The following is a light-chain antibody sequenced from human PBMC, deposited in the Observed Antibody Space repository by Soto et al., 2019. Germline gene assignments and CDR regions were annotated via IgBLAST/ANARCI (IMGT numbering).Light chain of an antibody. CDR3: QQYGSSGT. Sequence: EIVLTQSPGTLSLSPGEGATLPCRASQSLSSDYLAWYQQKPGQAPRLLIYGVSNRATGIPDRFSGSGSGTDLTLTISRLEPEDFAVYYCQQYGSSGTFGQGTKVDIK. CDR2: GVS. V-gene: IGKV3-20*01. CDR1: QSLSSDY. J-gene: IGKJ1*01.